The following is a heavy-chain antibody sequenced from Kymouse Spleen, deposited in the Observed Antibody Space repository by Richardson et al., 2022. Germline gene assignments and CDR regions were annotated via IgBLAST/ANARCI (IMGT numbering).Heavy chain of an antibody. Sequence: QVQLQQWGAGLLKPSETLSLTCAVYGGSFSGYYWSWIRQPPGKGLEWIGEINHSGSTNYNPSLKSRVTISVDTSKNQFSLKLSSVTAADTAVYYCARKAASYFFDYWGQGTLVTVSS. J-gene: IGHJ4*02. CDR1: GGSFSGYY. D-gene: IGHD6-13*01,IGHD6-6*01. CDR2: INHSGST. V-gene: IGHV4-34*01. CDR3: ARKAASYFFDY.